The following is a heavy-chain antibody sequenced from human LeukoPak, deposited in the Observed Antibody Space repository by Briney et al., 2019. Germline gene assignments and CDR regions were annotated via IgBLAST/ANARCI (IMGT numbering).Heavy chain of an antibody. Sequence: SETLSLTCTVSGGSISSYYWSWIRQPPGKGLEWIGYIYYSGSTNYNPSLKSRVTISVDTSKNQFSLKLSSVTAADTAVYYCARVVLPNYYYYYMDVWGKGTTVTVSS. CDR1: GGSISSYY. J-gene: IGHJ6*03. D-gene: IGHD2/OR15-2a*01. V-gene: IGHV4-59*01. CDR3: ARVVLPNYYYYYMDV. CDR2: IYYSGST.